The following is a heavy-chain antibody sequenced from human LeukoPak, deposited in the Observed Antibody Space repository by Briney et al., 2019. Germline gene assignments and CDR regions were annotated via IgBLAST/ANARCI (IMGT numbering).Heavy chain of an antibody. D-gene: IGHD5-24*01. Sequence: PGGSLRLSCAASGFTFSSYSINWVRQAPGRGLEWVSSISSSSSYIYYADSVKGRFTISRDNAKNSLYLQMNSLRAEDTAVYYCARDRDGYNYLFQYWGQGTLVTVSS. CDR3: ARDRDGYNYLFQY. V-gene: IGHV3-21*01. J-gene: IGHJ4*02. CDR1: GFTFSSYS. CDR2: ISSSSSYI.